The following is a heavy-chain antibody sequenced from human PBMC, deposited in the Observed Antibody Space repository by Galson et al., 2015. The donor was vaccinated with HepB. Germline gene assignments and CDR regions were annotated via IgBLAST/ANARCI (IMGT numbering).Heavy chain of an antibody. J-gene: IGHJ5*02. CDR2: IGSKANNYAT. CDR1: GLTFSGSA. CDR3: ARLGDLSVYISA. Sequence: SLRLPCPASGLTFSGSAIHWVRQTSGKGLEWVGRIGSKANNYATAYVASVKGRFTISRDDTKNTAFLQMNTQKTEDPAVYYCARLGDLSVYISAWGQGTLVTVSS. D-gene: IGHD3-3*02. V-gene: IGHV3-73*01.